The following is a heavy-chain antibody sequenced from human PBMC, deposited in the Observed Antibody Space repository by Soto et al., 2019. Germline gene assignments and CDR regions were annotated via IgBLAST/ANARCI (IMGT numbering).Heavy chain of an antibody. Sequence: QVQLVESGGGVVQPGRSLRLSCAASGFTFSSYGMHWVRQAPGKGLEWVAVISYDGSNKYYADSVKGRFTISRDNSKNALYLQMNSLSAEDTAVYYCAKGPAIVLVPAAMNYYNGMDVWGQGTAVTVSS. CDR3: AKGPAIVLVPAAMNYYNGMDV. V-gene: IGHV3-30*18. D-gene: IGHD2-2*01. CDR1: GFTFSSYG. CDR2: ISYDGSNK. J-gene: IGHJ6*02.